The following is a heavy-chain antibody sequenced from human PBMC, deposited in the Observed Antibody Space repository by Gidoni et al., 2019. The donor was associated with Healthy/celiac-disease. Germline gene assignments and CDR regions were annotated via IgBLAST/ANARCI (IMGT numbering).Heavy chain of an antibody. Sequence: QVQLVESGGGVVQPGRSLRLSCAASGFTLRSYGMHWVRQAPGKGLEWVAVIWYDGSNKYYADSVKGRFTISRDNSKNTLYLKMNSLRAEDTAVYYCARGVGFGEFYGMDVWGQGTTVTVSS. CDR2: IWYDGSNK. CDR3: ARGVGFGEFYGMDV. V-gene: IGHV3-33*01. D-gene: IGHD3-10*01. CDR1: GFTLRSYG. J-gene: IGHJ6*02.